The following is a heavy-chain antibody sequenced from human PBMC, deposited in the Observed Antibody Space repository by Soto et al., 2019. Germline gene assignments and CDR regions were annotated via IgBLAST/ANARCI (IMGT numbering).Heavy chain of an antibody. CDR3: ARDGEMHSEAINY. D-gene: IGHD2-21*01. CDR1: GCTFSSYS. V-gene: IGHV1-69*01. CDR2: IIPIFGTA. Sequence: QVQLLQSGAEMKKPRSSVKVSCKASGCTFSSYSINWVRQAPGQGLEWVGEIIPIFGTANYGRKFKGRVTITADESTSPDYIELSSLRSKDTGVYFCARDGEMHSEAINYRGQGTLVTVSS. J-gene: IGHJ4*02.